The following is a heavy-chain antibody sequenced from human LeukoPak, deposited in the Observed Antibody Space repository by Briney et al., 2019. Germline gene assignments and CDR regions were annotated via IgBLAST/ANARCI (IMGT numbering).Heavy chain of an antibody. CDR1: GFIFSNYW. D-gene: IGHD5-12*01. V-gene: IGHV3-7*01. J-gene: IGHJ4*02. CDR3: VRDGGVSGYDLLDY. CDR2: INQDGSKE. Sequence: GGSLRLSCTASGFIFSNYWMTWVRQAPGKGLEWVAQINQDGSKEYYIDSVKAGFSISRDNARNSLSLQMNSLRAEDTAVYYCVRDGGVSGYDLLDYWGQGTLVTVSS.